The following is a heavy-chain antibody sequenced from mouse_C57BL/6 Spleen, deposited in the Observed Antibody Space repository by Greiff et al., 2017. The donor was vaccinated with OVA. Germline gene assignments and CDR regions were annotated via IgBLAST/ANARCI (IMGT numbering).Heavy chain of an antibody. CDR2: ICPGDGDT. J-gene: IGHJ2*01. V-gene: IGHV1-82*01. CDR1: GYAFSSSW. CDR3: ARGYAPGFDY. Sequence: VKLMESGPELVKPGASVKISCKASGYAFSSSWMNWVKQRPGKGLEWIGRICPGDGDTNYNGKFKGKATLTADKSSSTAYMQLSSLTSEDSAVYFCARGYAPGFDYWGQGTTLTVSS. D-gene: IGHD4-1*01.